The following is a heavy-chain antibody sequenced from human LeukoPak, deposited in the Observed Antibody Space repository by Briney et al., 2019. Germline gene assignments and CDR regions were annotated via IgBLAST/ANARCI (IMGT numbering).Heavy chain of an antibody. Sequence: GGSLRLSCAASGFTFRNYAMTWVRQAPGKGLEWVSAISGSGASTYYADSVKGRFTISRDNSKNTMYLQMNSLRAEDTAVYYCAKSRYSSGWFDYWGQGTLVTVSS. CDR1: GFTFRNYA. J-gene: IGHJ5*01. D-gene: IGHD6-25*01. V-gene: IGHV3-23*01. CDR2: ISGSGAST. CDR3: AKSRYSSGWFDY.